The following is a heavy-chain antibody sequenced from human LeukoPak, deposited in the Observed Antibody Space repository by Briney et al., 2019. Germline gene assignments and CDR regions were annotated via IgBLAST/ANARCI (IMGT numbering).Heavy chain of an antibody. J-gene: IGHJ4*02. CDR3: ARPISSQGYFGVVTD. V-gene: IGHV4-38-2*01. D-gene: IGHD3-3*01. Sequence: SETLSLTCAVSGYSISSASYWGWIRQPPGKGLEWIGNIYHSGSPYYNPSLKSRVTISVDTSKNQFSLKLSSVTAADTAVYYCARPISSQGYFGVVTDWGQGTLVTVSS. CDR1: GYSISSASY. CDR2: IYHSGSP.